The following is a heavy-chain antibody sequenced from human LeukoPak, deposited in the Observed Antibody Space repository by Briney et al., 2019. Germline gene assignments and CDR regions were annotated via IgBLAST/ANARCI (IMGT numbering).Heavy chain of an antibody. CDR1: GFTFDDYA. CDR2: ISWNSGSI. Sequence: GGSLRLSCAASGFTFDDYAMHWVRQAPGKGLEWVSGISWNSGSIGYADSVKGRFTISRDSAKNSLYLQMNSLRAEDTALYYCATGTSIAAAGTDWGQGTLVTVSS. CDR3: ATGTSIAAAGTD. V-gene: IGHV3-9*01. D-gene: IGHD6-13*01. J-gene: IGHJ4*02.